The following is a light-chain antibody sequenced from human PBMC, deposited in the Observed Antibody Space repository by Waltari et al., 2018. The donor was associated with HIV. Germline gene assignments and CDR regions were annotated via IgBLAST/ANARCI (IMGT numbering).Light chain of an antibody. Sequence: QSVLTQPPSVSGAPGQRVTISCSGSSSNIGSGYDVHWYQQLPGTAPKLLIYANSNRPAGVPDRVSGSKSGTSASLAITGRQAEDEADYYCQSYDSSLSGWVFGGGTKLTVL. J-gene: IGLJ3*02. V-gene: IGLV1-40*01. CDR1: SSNIGSGYD. CDR2: ANS. CDR3: QSYDSSLSGWV.